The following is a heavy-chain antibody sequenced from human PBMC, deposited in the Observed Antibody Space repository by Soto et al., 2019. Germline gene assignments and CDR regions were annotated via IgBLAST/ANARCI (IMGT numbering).Heavy chain of an antibody. CDR1: GGTFSSYS. CDR2: IIPIFGTA. Sequence: QVQLVQSGAEVKKPGSSVKVSCKASGGTFSSYSINWVRQAPGQGLEWMGEIIPIFGTANYAQKFQGRVTMTADESTSTASMELSSLRSEDTAVYYCARDGGRNSGGIDYWGQGTLVTVSS. D-gene: IGHD1-26*01. CDR3: ARDGGRNSGGIDY. J-gene: IGHJ4*02. V-gene: IGHV1-69*01.